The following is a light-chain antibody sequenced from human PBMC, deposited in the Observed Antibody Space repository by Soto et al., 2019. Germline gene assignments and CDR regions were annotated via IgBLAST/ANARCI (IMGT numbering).Light chain of an antibody. J-gene: IGLJ2*01. Sequence: QSVLTQPPSASGTPGQRVTISCSGSTSKIGSKTVSWYQQLPGSAPRVLIYNNNARPSGVPDRFSGSKSGTSASLAISGLQSEDEADYYCATWDDSLPAVFGGGTKLTVL. CDR2: NNN. CDR3: ATWDDSLPAV. CDR1: TSKIGSKT. V-gene: IGLV1-44*01.